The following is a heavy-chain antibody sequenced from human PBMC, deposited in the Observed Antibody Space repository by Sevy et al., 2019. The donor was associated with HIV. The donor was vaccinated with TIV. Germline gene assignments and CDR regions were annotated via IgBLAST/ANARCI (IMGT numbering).Heavy chain of an antibody. V-gene: IGHV4-31*03. CDR3: AREERDYYMDV. CDR1: GGSISSGGYY. CDR2: IYYSGST. J-gene: IGHJ6*03. Sequence: SETLSLTCTVSGGSISSGGYYWSWIRQHPGKGLEWIGYIYYSGSTYYNPSLKSRVTISVDTSKNQFSLKLSSVTAADTAVYYCAREERDYYMDVWDKGTTVTVSS. D-gene: IGHD1-26*01.